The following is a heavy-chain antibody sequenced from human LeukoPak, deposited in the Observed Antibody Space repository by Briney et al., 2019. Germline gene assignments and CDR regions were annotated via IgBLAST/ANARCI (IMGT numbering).Heavy chain of an antibody. CDR1: GYTFTSYG. V-gene: IGHV1-18*01. J-gene: IGHJ4*02. D-gene: IGHD2-2*01. Sequence: ASVKVSCKASGYTFTSYGISWVRQAPGQGLEWVGWISAYNGNTNYAQKLQGRVTMTTDTSTSTAYMELRSLRSDDTAVYYCAREGRVPAAKPCDYWGQGTLVTVSS. CDR3: AREGRVPAAKPCDY. CDR2: ISAYNGNT.